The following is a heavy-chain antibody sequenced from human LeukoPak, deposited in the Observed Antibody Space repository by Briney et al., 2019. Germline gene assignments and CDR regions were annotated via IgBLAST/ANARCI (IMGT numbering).Heavy chain of an antibody. CDR2: INPHSGGT. D-gene: IGHD3-22*01. CDR1: GYTFTVYY. V-gene: IGHV1-2*02. CDR3: ARGGLSLIIVVHD. J-gene: IGHJ4*02. Sequence: ASVKVSCKASGYTFTVYYIHWVRQAPGLGLEWMGWINPHSGGTNYAQNFQGRVTMTRDTSISTGYMELSRLRSDDTAVYYCARGGLSLIIVVHDWGQGTLVTVSS.